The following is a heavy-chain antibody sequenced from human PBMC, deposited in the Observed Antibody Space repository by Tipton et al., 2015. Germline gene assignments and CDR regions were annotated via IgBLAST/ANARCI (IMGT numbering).Heavy chain of an antibody. D-gene: IGHD5-24*01. CDR2: ISYTDGA. V-gene: IGHV4-61*01. Sequence: TLSLTCALSGYSISSGYYWGWIRQPPGKGLEWIGYISYTDGAHYNPALKSRVTISVDTSKNQFSLTLNSVAAADTAVYYCARDLEHGMDVWGHGTTVTVSS. CDR1: GYSISSGYY. CDR3: ARDLEHGMDV. J-gene: IGHJ6*02.